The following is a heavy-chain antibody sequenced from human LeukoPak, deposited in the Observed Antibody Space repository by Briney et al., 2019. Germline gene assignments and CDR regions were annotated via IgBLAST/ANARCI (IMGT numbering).Heavy chain of an antibody. CDR1: GYTFTTYD. J-gene: IGHJ4*02. CDR3: ARRQHNPLDY. D-gene: IGHD1-14*01. V-gene: IGHV1-8*01. Sequence: ASVKVPCKPSGYTFTTYDINWVRQATGQGLEWMGWMSPNSGNTGYAQKFQGRVTLTRNTSISTAYMELSSLGSEDTAVYYCARRQHNPLDYWGQGTLVTVSS. CDR2: MSPNSGNT.